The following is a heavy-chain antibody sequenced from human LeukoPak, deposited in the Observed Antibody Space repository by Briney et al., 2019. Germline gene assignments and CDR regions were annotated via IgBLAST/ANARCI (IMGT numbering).Heavy chain of an antibody. CDR3: ARVETGVWFGESIGLYYYYMDV. CDR2: ISTYNGNT. D-gene: IGHD3-10*01. J-gene: IGHJ6*03. Sequence: WASVKVSCKASGYTFTSYGISWVRQAPGQGLEWMGWISTYNGNTNYAQKLQGRVTMTTDTSTSTAYMELRSLRSDDTAVYYCARVETGVWFGESIGLYYYYMDVWGKGTTVTISS. V-gene: IGHV1-18*01. CDR1: GYTFTSYG.